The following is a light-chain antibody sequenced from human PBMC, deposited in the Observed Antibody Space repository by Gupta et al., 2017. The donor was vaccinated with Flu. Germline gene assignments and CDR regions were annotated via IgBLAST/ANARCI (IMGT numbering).Light chain of an antibody. CDR3: QQSFTIPRT. V-gene: IGKV1-39*01. CDR2: AAS. Sequence: DIQMTQSPSSLSASVGARVNITCRASQYISNYLNWYSQKPGKAPSLLIMAASRSQSGVPSWFSGTGSGTVFPLIISVVQPDDFMTYCYQQSFTIPRTFGQGTQLEL. J-gene: IGKJ2*01. CDR1: QYISNY.